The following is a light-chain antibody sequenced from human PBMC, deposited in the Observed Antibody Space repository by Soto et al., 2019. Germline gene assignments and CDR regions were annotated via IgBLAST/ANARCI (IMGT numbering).Light chain of an antibody. Sequence: QSVLTQPASVSRSPGQSITISCTGTSSYVGSYNLVSWYQQHPGKAPKLMIYEGSKRPSGVSNRFSGSKSGNTASLTISGLQAEDEADYYCCSYAGSSTWVFGTGTKVTVL. CDR2: EGS. CDR1: SSYVGSYNL. J-gene: IGLJ1*01. V-gene: IGLV2-23*01. CDR3: CSYAGSSTWV.